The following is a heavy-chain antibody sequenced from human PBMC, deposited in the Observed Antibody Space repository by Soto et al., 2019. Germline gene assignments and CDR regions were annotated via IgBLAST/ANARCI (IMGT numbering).Heavy chain of an antibody. V-gene: IGHV4-39*01. J-gene: IGHJ4*02. D-gene: IGHD3-22*01. CDR3: ATTSSGYPY. CDR1: GGSISSSSYY. Sequence: QLQPQESGPGLVRPSETLSLTCTVTGGSISSSSYYWGWIRQSPGKGLEWIGSWHNSGVPYYNPSLKSRSTILVDTSKNQFSLKLSSVTAADTALYYCATTSSGYPYWGQGTLVTVSS. CDR2: WHNSGVP.